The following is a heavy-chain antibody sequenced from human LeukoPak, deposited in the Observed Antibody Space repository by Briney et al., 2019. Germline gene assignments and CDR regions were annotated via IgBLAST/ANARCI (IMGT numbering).Heavy chain of an antibody. CDR2: INHSGST. CDR1: GGSFSGYY. J-gene: IGHJ4*02. D-gene: IGHD3-10*01. CDR3: AGRPLWFGTPLFDY. Sequence: PSETPSLTCAVYGGSFSGYYWSWLRQPPGKGLEWIGEINHSGSTNYNPSLKSRVTISVDTSKNQFSLKLSSVTAAGTAVYYCAGRPLWFGTPLFDYWGQGTLVTVSS. V-gene: IGHV4-34*01.